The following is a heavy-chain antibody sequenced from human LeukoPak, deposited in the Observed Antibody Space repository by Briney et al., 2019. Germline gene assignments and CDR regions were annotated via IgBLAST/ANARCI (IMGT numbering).Heavy chain of an antibody. J-gene: IGHJ5*02. Sequence: GGSLRLSCAASGFTFSSYSMNWVRQAPGKGLEWVSSISSSSSYIYYADSVKGRFTISRDNAKNSLYLQMNSLRAEDTAVYYCARDAPPMVRGVVVGNWFDPWGQGTLVTVSS. V-gene: IGHV3-21*01. D-gene: IGHD3-10*01. CDR1: GFTFSSYS. CDR2: ISSSSSYI. CDR3: ARDAPPMVRGVVVGNWFDP.